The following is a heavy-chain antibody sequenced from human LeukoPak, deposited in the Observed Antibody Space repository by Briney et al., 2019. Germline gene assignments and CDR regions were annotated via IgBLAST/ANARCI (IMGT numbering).Heavy chain of an antibody. CDR1: GFTFSSYA. D-gene: IGHD3-22*01. V-gene: IGHV3-30*04. J-gene: IGHJ5*02. Sequence: PGGSLRLSCAASGFTFSSYAMHWVRQAPGKGLEWVAVISYDGSNKYYADSVKGRFTISRDNSKNTLYLQMNSLRAEDTAVYYCAKDRYYYDSSGYEFNWFDPWGQGTLVTVSS. CDR3: AKDRYYYDSSGYEFNWFDP. CDR2: ISYDGSNK.